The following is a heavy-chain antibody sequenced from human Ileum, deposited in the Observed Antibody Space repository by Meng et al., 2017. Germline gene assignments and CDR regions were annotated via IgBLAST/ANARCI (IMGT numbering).Heavy chain of an antibody. CDR3: AKDAKSGSDWLRAFDI. D-gene: IGHD3-9*01. CDR1: GGSINNDY. J-gene: IGHJ3*02. V-gene: IGHV4-4*07. Sequence: SETLSPTCTVSGGSINNDYWNWIRQPAGKGLEWIGRILTSGSTNSNPPLKSRLTMSVDTSKNQFYLRLSSVTAADTAMYFCAKDAKSGSDWLRAFDIWGQGTMVTVSS. CDR2: ILTSGST.